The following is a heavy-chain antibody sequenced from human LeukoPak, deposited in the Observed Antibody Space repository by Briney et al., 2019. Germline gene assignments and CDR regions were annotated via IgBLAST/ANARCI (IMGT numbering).Heavy chain of an antibody. Sequence: ASVKVSCKTSGYSFTDYYIHWVRQAPGQGLEWMGWINTKSGRTSSARKFQGRVTMTRDPSITTVYMDMAWLTSDDTAIYFCAKADFIDAGPYLIGPWGQGTLVTVSS. J-gene: IGHJ5*02. V-gene: IGHV1-2*02. D-gene: IGHD3-3*01. CDR3: AKADFIDAGPYLIGP. CDR1: GYSFTDYY. CDR2: INTKSGRT.